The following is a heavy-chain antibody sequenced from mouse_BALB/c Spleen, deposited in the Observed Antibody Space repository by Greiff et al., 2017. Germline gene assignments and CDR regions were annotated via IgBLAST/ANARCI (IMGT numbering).Heavy chain of an antibody. Sequence: EVKLVESGPELVKPGASVKMSCKASGYTFTSYVMHWVKQKPGQGLEWIGYINPYNDGTKYNEKFKGKATLTSDKSSSTAYMELSSLTSEDSAVYYCARSDTTVPYAMDYWGQGTSVTVSS. V-gene: IGHV1-14*01. CDR2: INPYNDGT. CDR1: GYTFTSYV. CDR3: ARSDTTVPYAMDY. J-gene: IGHJ4*01. D-gene: IGHD1-1*01.